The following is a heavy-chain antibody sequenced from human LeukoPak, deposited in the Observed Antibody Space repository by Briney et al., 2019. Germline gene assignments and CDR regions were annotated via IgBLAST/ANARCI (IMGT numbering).Heavy chain of an antibody. V-gene: IGHV3-23*01. CDR3: AKSSDSSGRYTHGLDV. Sequence: GGSLRLSCAASGFTFTTYAMAWVRQAPGKGLEWVSSVIATDASTRYADSVRGRFTISRDNLRNTVYLQMNSLRAEDTAIYYCAKSSDSSGRYTHGLDVWGQGTTVTVSS. D-gene: IGHD3-22*01. CDR2: VIATDAST. CDR1: GFTFTTYA. J-gene: IGHJ6*02.